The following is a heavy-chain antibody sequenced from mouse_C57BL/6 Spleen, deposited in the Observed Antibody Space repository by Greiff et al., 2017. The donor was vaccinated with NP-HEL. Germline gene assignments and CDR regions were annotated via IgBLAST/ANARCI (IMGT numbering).Heavy chain of an antibody. J-gene: IGHJ3*01. V-gene: IGHV1-80*01. D-gene: IGHD2-2*01. Sequence: QVQLQQSGAELVKPGASVKISCKASGYAFSSYWLNWVKQRPGKGLEWIGQIYPGDGDTNYNGTFKGKATLTADKSSSTAYMQISSLSSEASAVYCCARDDGYDVAYWGQGTPVTVSA. CDR1: GYAFSSYW. CDR3: ARDDGYDVAY. CDR2: IYPGDGDT.